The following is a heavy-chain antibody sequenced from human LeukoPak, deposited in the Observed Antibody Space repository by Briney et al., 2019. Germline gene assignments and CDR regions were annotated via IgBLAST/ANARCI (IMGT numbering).Heavy chain of an antibody. V-gene: IGHV3-30*03. J-gene: IGHJ4*02. Sequence: PGGSLRLPCAASGFTFSSYGMHWVRQAPGKGLEWVAVISYDGSNKYYADSVKGRFTISRDNSKNTLYLQMNSLRAEDTAVYYCATQGGELITYWGQGTLVTGSS. CDR3: ATQGGELITY. CDR2: ISYDGSNK. D-gene: IGHD1-26*01. CDR1: GFTFSSYG.